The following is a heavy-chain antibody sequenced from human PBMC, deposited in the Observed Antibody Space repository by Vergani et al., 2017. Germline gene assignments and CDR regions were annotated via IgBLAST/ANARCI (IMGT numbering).Heavy chain of an antibody. CDR1: GITFSSYA. V-gene: IGHV3-23*01. Sequence: EVQLLESGGNLIQPGGSLRLFCGASGITFSSYAMTWVRLAPGKGLQWFSAISGSGGNTFYTDSVKGRFTISRDNSKDTLYLQMNSLRVEDTAIYYCAKARDPNCKGGNCYSYYYGLDLWGQGTTVTVSS. CDR2: ISGSGGNT. CDR3: AKARDPNCKGGNCYSYYYGLDL. D-gene: IGHD2-21*01. J-gene: IGHJ6*02.